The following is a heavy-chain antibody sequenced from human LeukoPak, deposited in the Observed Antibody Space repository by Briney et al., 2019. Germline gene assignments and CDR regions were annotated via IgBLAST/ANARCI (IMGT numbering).Heavy chain of an antibody. J-gene: IGHJ4*02. CDR3: ARVLESDTAMGPFDY. Sequence: SETLSLTCTVSGGSISSYYWSWIRQPPGKGLEWIGYIYYSGSTNYNPSLKSRVTISVDTSKNQFSLKLSSVTAADTAVYYCARVLESDTAMGPFDYWGQGTLVTVSS. CDR1: GGSISSYY. D-gene: IGHD5-18*01. CDR2: IYYSGST. V-gene: IGHV4-59*01.